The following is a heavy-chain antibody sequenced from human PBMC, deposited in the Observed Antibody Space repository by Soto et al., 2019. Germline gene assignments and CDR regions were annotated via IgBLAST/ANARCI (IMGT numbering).Heavy chain of an antibody. Sequence: PGGSLRLPCAAPLFTFDYYTMHWVRQAPGQGLEWVSLISWDGVSTYYAGSVKGRFTISRDNSKNSLYLQMNSLRTEDTALYYCAKGFMVRSDYHYGMDVWGQGTPVTVSS. V-gene: IGHV3-43*01. CDR3: AKGFMVRSDYHYGMDV. CDR1: LFTFDYYT. J-gene: IGHJ6*01. CDR2: ISWDGVST. D-gene: IGHD5-18*01.